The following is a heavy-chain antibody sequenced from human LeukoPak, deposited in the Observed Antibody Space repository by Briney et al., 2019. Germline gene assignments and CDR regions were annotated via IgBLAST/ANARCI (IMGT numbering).Heavy chain of an antibody. CDR2: MNPNSGNT. CDR1: GYTFTSYD. J-gene: IGHJ5*02. CDR3: ARGYHRYYYGSGRWYNWFDP. V-gene: IGHV1-8*01. D-gene: IGHD3-10*01. Sequence: ASVKVSCKASGYTFTSYDINWVRQATGQGLEWMGWMNPNSGNTGYAQKFQGRVAMTRNTSISTAYMELGSLRSEDTAVYYCARGYHRYYYGSGRWYNWFDPWGQGTLVTVSS.